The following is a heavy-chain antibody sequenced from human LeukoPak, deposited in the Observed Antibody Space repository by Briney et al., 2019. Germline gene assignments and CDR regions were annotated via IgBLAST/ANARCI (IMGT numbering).Heavy chain of an antibody. Sequence: GGSLRLSCAASGFTFSNAWMSWVRQAPGKGLEWVGRIKSKTDGGTTDYAAPVKGRFTISRDDSKNTLYLQMNSLKTEDTAVYYCTTAEEYSSLTGPTRTDYWGQGTLVTVSS. D-gene: IGHD6-6*01. J-gene: IGHJ4*02. CDR3: TTAEEYSSLTGPTRTDY. V-gene: IGHV3-15*01. CDR2: IKSKTDGGTT. CDR1: GFTFSNAW.